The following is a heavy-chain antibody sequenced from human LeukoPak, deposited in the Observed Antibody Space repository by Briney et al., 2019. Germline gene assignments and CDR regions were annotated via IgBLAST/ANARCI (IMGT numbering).Heavy chain of an antibody. J-gene: IGHJ4*02. CDR1: GVTVSNAW. D-gene: IGHD3-22*01. CDR2: IKSKTDGGTT. CDR3: TTLESYDSSGYYLDN. V-gene: IGHV3-15*01. Sequence: GGSLRLSCAASGVTVSNAWMSWVRQAPGKGLEWVGRIKSKTDGGTTDYAAPVKGRFTISRDDSENALHLQMNSLKTEDTAVYYCTTLESYDSSGYYLDNWGQGTLVTVSS.